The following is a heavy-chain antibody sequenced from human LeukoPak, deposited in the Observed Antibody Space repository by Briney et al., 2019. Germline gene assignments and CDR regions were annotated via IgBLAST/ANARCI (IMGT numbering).Heavy chain of an antibody. D-gene: IGHD4-17*01. J-gene: IGHJ4*02. Sequence: PGGSLRLSCAASGFNLGGNAMAWVRQAPGKGLEWVSAIEGSNDNTPYADSVRGRFTVSRDTSKSTLYLQMNSLRAEDTAVYYCARDPTTVTPIGDYWGQGTLVTVSS. V-gene: IGHV3-23*01. CDR2: IEGSNDNT. CDR3: ARDPTTVTPIGDY. CDR1: GFNLGGNA.